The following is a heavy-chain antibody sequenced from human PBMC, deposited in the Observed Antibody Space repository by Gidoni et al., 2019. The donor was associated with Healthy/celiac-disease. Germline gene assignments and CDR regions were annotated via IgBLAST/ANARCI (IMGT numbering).Heavy chain of an antibody. D-gene: IGHD2-2*02. CDR1: GFTFDDYA. Sequence: EVQLVESGGGLVQPGRSLRLSCAASGFTFDDYAMHWVRQAPGKGRVLVSCISLTSGSIGYADSVKGRFTISSDNAKNSLYLQMNSLRAEATALYYCAKEIYCSSTSCYTGVEYYYYMDVWGKGTTVTVSS. CDR2: ISLTSGSI. J-gene: IGHJ6*03. V-gene: IGHV3-9*01. CDR3: AKEIYCSSTSCYTGVEYYYYMDV.